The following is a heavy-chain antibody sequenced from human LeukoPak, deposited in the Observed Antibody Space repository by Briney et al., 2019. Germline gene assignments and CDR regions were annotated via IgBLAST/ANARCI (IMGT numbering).Heavy chain of an antibody. CDR3: AKDMREYCGGDCYPTFDY. CDR1: GFTFDDYA. J-gene: IGHJ4*02. Sequence: GRSLRLSCAASGFTFDDYAMHWVRQAPGKGLEWVSGISWNSGSIGYADSVKGRFAISRDNAKNSLYLQMNSLRAEDTALYYCAKDMREYCGGDCYPTFDYWGQGTLVTVSS. V-gene: IGHV3-9*01. CDR2: ISWNSGSI. D-gene: IGHD2-21*02.